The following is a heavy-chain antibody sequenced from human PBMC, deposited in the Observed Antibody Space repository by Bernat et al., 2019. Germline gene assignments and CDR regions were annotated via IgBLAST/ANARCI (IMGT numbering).Heavy chain of an antibody. CDR1: GGSISSGGYS. CDR2: IYHSGST. CDR3: ARGGYGDYVDHWYFDL. J-gene: IGHJ2*01. Sequence: QLQLQESGSGLVKPSQTLSLTCAVSGGSISSGGYSWSWIRQPPGKGLEWIWYIYHSGSTYYNPSLKSRVTISVDRSKNQFSLKLSSVTAADTAVYYCARGGYGDYVDHWYFDLWGRGTLVTVSS. V-gene: IGHV4-30-2*01. D-gene: IGHD4-17*01.